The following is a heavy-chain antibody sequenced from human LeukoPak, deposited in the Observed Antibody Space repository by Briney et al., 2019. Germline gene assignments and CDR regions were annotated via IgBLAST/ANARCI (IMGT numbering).Heavy chain of an antibody. CDR2: TSGTGGNT. CDR1: GFTFSSYA. J-gene: IGHJ6*02. Sequence: GGSLRLSCTASGFTFSSYAMSWVRQATGKGLEWVSGTSGTGGNTYYADSVKGRFTISRDNSKNTLYLQMNSLRAEDTAVFYCAKDREYSGSYRPGPTRYYYGMDVWGQGTTVTVSS. V-gene: IGHV3-23*01. CDR3: AKDREYSGSYRPGPTRYYYGMDV. D-gene: IGHD1-26*01.